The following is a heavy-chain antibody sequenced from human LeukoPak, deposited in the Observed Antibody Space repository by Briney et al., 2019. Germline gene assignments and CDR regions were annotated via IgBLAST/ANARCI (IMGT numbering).Heavy chain of an antibody. J-gene: IGHJ4*02. CDR3: AREEVIAAAGPTLDY. D-gene: IGHD6-13*01. Sequence: ASVKVSCKASGYTFTDYYMHWVRQAPGQGLEWMGWINPNSGGTNYAQRFQGRVTMTRDTSISTAYMELSRLRSDDTAVFYCAREEVIAAAGPTLDYWGQGALVTVSS. CDR1: GYTFTDYY. V-gene: IGHV1-2*02. CDR2: INPNSGGT.